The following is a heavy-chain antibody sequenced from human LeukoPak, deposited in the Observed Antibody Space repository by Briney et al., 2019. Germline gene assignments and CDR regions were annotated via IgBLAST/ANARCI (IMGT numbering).Heavy chain of an antibody. CDR3: ARESRVTRSLVY. CDR1: GFTFTTYW. CDR2: VNQDGTLK. D-gene: IGHD3-3*01. V-gene: IGHV3-7*01. J-gene: IGHJ4*02. Sequence: GGSLRLSCAAPGFTFTTYWMTWVRQAPGKGLEWVANVNQDGTLKNYVDSLRDRFTISRDNSKNTLYLQMNSLRAEDTAVYYCARESRVTRSLVYWGQGTLVTVSS.